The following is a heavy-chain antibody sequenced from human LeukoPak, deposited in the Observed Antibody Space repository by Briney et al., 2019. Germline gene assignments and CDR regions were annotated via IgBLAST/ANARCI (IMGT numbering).Heavy chain of an antibody. D-gene: IGHD3-3*01. CDR3: AKAELGVDTFFDY. CDR2: IYSGGST. J-gene: IGHJ4*02. CDR1: GFTVSSNY. V-gene: IGHV3-53*01. Sequence: GGSLRLSCAASGFTVSSNYMSWVRQAPGKGLEWVSVIYSGGSTYYADSVKGRFTISRDNSKNTPYLQMNSLRAEDTAFYYCAKAELGVDTFFDYWGQRTLVTVSS.